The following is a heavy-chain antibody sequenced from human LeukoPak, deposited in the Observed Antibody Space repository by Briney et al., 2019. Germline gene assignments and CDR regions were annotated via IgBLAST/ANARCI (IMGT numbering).Heavy chain of an antibody. D-gene: IGHD3-3*01. Sequence: PGGSLRLSCTASGFTFGDYAMSWVRQAPGKGLEGGGFIRSKAYGGTTEYAASVKGRFTISRDDSKSIAYLQMNSLKTEDTAVYYCTRDMEYPPAYFDYWGQGTLVTVSS. CDR2: IRSKAYGGTT. CDR1: GFTFGDYA. CDR3: TRDMEYPPAYFDY. V-gene: IGHV3-49*04. J-gene: IGHJ4*02.